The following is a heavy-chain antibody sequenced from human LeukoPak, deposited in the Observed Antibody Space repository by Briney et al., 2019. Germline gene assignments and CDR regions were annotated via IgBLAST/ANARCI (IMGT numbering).Heavy chain of an antibody. CDR2: IFYSGST. J-gene: IGHJ4*02. Sequence: SETLSLTCTVSGGSISTSNYYWGWIRQPPGKGLEWIGNIFYSGSTYYSPSLRSRVTISLDTSRNQFSLKLNSVTAADTAVYYCARIAAGDYWGQGTLVTVSS. CDR1: GGSISTSNYY. V-gene: IGHV4-39*07. D-gene: IGHD6-13*01. CDR3: ARIAAGDY.